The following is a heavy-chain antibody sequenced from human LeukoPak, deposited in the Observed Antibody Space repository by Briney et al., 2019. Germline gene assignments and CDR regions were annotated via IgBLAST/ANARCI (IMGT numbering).Heavy chain of an antibody. D-gene: IGHD2-2*01. V-gene: IGHV1-46*01. CDR2: INPSGGST. CDR3: AKDLWQYQYHY. J-gene: IGHJ4*02. Sequence: ASVKVSCKASGYTFTSYYMHWVRQAPGQGLEWMGIINPSGGSTSYAQKFQGRVTMTRDTSTSTVYMELSSLRSEDTAVYYCAKDLWQYQYHYWGQGTLVTVSS. CDR1: GYTFTSYY.